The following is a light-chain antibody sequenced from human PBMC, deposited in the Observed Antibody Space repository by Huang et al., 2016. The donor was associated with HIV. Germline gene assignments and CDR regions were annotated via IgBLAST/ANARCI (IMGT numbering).Light chain of an antibody. Sequence: EIVLTQSPATLSLSPGEIATLSCRASQSVSTYLAWFQQKRGQPPRLLIYDVSNRATGIPARFRGSGSGTDFTLTISRLEPEDFAVYYCQQRGNWPFTFGQGTRLEIK. CDR2: DVS. CDR3: QQRGNWPFT. CDR1: QSVSTY. J-gene: IGKJ5*01. V-gene: IGKV3-11*01.